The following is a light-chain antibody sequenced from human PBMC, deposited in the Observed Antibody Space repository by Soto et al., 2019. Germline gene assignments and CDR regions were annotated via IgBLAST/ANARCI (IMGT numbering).Light chain of an antibody. CDR3: QQYYSTRT. Sequence: DIVMTQSPDSLAVSLGERATINCKSSQRVLYSSNNKNYLAWYQQKPGQPPKLLIYWASTRESGVPDRVSGSGSGTDFTLTISSLQAEDVAVYYCQQYYSTRTFGQGTKVEIK. V-gene: IGKV4-1*01. CDR2: WAS. J-gene: IGKJ1*01. CDR1: QRVLYSSNNKNY.